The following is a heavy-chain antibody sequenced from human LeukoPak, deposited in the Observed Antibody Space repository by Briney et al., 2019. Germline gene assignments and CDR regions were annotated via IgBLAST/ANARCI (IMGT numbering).Heavy chain of an antibody. CDR1: GFTFVNYG. J-gene: IGHJ4*02. V-gene: IGHV3-20*04. CDR2: INWIGGST. CDR3: ARGNLAQGYFDY. Sequence: PGGSLRLSCAASGFTFVNYGMRWVRQAPEKGLEWDSAINWIGGSTGYADSVKGRFTISRDSAKNSLYLQMNSLRAEDTALYYCARGNLAQGYFDYWGQGTLVTVSS.